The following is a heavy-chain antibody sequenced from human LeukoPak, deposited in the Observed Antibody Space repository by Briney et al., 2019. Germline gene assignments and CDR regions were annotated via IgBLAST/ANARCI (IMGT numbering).Heavy chain of an antibody. V-gene: IGHV1-18*01. CDR1: GYTFNIYG. Sequence: GASVKVSCKASGYTFNIYGINWVRQAPGQGLEWMGWISGYNGNTKYAQKFQGRVTMTRNTSISTAYMELSSLRSEDTAVYYCARGAVLRYFDWFRQRKYFQHWGQGTLVTVSS. CDR2: ISGYNGNT. CDR3: ARGAVLRYFDWFRQRKYFQH. D-gene: IGHD3-9*01. J-gene: IGHJ1*01.